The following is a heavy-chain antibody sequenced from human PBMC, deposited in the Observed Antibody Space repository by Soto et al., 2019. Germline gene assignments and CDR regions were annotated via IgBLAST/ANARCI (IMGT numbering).Heavy chain of an antibody. D-gene: IGHD6-19*01. CDR1: GFTFSSYA. J-gene: IGHJ4*02. Sequence: EVQLLESGGGLVQPGGSLRLSCAASGFTFSSYAMSWVRQAPGKGLEWVSAISGSGGSTYYADSVKGRFTISRDNSKNTLYLQMNGLRVEDTAVYYCLRSWSSGWYYFDYWGQGTLVTVSS. CDR2: ISGSGGST. CDR3: LRSWSSGWYYFDY. V-gene: IGHV3-23*01.